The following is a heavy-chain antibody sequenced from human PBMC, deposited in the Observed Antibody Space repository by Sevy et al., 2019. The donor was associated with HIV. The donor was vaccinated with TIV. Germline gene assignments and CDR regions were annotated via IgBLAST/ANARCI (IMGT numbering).Heavy chain of an antibody. D-gene: IGHD6-13*01. V-gene: IGHV1-2*06. CDR1: GYIFTDYY. CDR3: AKYGTTAAAHFDS. J-gene: IGHJ4*02. CDR2: IDPDSGAT. Sequence: ASVKVSCKTSGYIFTDYYLHWVRQAPGQGLEWMGRIDPDSGATNYAQNFQGRVTMTRDTSITTAYMEVSVLRSDDTAVYYCAKYGTTAAAHFDSWGQGTLVTVSS.